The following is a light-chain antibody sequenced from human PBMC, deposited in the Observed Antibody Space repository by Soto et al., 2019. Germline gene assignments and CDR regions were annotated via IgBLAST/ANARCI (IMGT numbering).Light chain of an antibody. V-gene: IGLV2-14*02. J-gene: IGLJ1*01. CDR1: SSDVGSYNL. CDR2: EGS. CDR3: SSYTSSSTLYV. Sequence: QSVLTQPASVSGSPGQSSTISCTGTSSDVGSYNLVSWYQQHPGKAPKLMIYEGSKRPSGVSNRFSGSKSGNTASLTISGLXAEDEADYYCSSYTSSSTLYVFGSGTKVTLL.